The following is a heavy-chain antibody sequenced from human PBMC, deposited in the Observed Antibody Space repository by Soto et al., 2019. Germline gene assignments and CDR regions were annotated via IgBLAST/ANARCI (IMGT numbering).Heavy chain of an antibody. CDR1: GFAFSSYA. V-gene: IGHV3-30-3*01. CDR2: ISYDGSNK. Sequence: QVQLVESGGGVVQPGRSLRLSCAAYGFAFSSYAMHWVRQAPGKGLEWVAVISYDGSNKYYADSVKGRFTISRDNSKNTLYLQMNSLRAEDTAVYYCARDLSGSGDWGQGTLVTVSS. CDR3: ARDLSGSGD. D-gene: IGHD3-10*01. J-gene: IGHJ4*02.